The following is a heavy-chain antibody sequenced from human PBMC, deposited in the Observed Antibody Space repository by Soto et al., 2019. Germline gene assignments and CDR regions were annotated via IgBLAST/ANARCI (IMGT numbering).Heavy chain of an antibody. Sequence: SETLSLTCAVSGGSIRSSSYYWGWIRQPPGKGLEWIGSISYSGSTDSNPSLRSRVTFSVDTSKNQFSLKLSSVTAADTAVYYCARQYCSSTICSYYFDYWGQGTLVTVSS. J-gene: IGHJ4*02. CDR2: ISYSGST. D-gene: IGHD2-2*01. CDR3: ARQYCSSTICSYYFDY. CDR1: GGSIRSSSYY. V-gene: IGHV4-39*01.